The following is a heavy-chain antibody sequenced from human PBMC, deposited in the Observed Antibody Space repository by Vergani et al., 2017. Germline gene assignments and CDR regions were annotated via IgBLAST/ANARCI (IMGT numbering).Heavy chain of an antibody. CDR3: TRRVNNWHDY. D-gene: IGHD1-20*01. CDR1: GYTFTSYD. V-gene: IGHV1-8*01. CDR2: MNPISGNT. Sequence: QVQLVQSGAEVKKPGASVKVSCKASGYTFTSYDINWVRQAAGEGLEWIGWMNPISGNTGFAQKFQGRVTMTRDTSIDTAYLEVSSLKSDDTDVFFCTRRVNNWHDYLGQGTLVSVSS. J-gene: IGHJ4*02.